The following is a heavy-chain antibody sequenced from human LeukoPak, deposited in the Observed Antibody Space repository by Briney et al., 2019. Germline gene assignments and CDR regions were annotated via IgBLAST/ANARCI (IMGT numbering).Heavy chain of an antibody. CDR2: IYYSGST. CDR3: ARHGGGSHVSKDFDY. CDR1: GGSISSDY. J-gene: IGHJ4*02. D-gene: IGHD3-16*01. Sequence: SETLSLTCTVSGGSISSDYWSWIRQPPGKGLEWIGYIYYSGSTNYNPSLKSRVTISVDTSKNQFSLKLSSVTAADTAVYYCARHGGGSHVSKDFDYWGQGTLVTVSS. V-gene: IGHV4-59*08.